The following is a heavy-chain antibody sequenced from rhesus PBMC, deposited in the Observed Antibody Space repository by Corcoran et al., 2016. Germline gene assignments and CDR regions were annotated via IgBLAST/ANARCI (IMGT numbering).Heavy chain of an antibody. D-gene: IGHD6-25*01. CDR1: GFTFSSYW. CDR3: AKDRAAAGYSYFDY. Sequence: EVQLVESGGGLAKPGGSLRLSCAASGFTFSSYWMNWVRQAPGKGLEWVSAINSGGVNTYDADRVKGRCTISRDNSKNTRSLQRNSLRAEDTAVYYCAKDRAAAGYSYFDYWGQGVLVTVSS. J-gene: IGHJ4*01. CDR2: INSGGVNT. V-gene: IGHV3S25*01.